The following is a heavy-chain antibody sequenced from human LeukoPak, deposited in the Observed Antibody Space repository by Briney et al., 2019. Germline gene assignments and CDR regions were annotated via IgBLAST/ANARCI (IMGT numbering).Heavy chain of an antibody. Sequence: PSETLSLTCAVSGGSISSSNWWSWVRQPPGKGLEWIGEIYHSGSTNYNPSLKSRLTISIDTSKNQFSLRLTSVTAADTAVYYCARDSNCSGGRCYSTNWFDPWGQGTLVTVSS. J-gene: IGHJ5*02. CDR1: GGSISSSNW. V-gene: IGHV4-4*02. CDR3: ARDSNCSGGRCYSTNWFDP. CDR2: IYHSGST. D-gene: IGHD2-15*01.